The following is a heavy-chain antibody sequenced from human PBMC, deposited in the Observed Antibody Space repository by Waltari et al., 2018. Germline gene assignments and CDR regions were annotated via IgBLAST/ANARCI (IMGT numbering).Heavy chain of an antibody. CDR3: ARRPTFMEWLHDY. Sequence: QVQLVQSGAEVKKPGSSVKVSCKASGGTFSSYAISWVRQAPGQGREWMGGSIPIFGTSNYAQKFQGRVTITADESTSTAYMELSSLRSEDTAVYYCARRPTFMEWLHDYWGQGTLVTVSS. J-gene: IGHJ4*02. CDR2: SIPIFGTS. D-gene: IGHD3-3*01. CDR1: GGTFSSYA. V-gene: IGHV1-69*13.